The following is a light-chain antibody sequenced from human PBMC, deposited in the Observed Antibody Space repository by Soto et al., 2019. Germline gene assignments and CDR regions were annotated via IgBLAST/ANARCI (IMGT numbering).Light chain of an antibody. CDR3: SSCAGSGTHVV. CDR2: EGT. Sequence: QSALTQPASVSGSPGQSITISCTGTTSDVGSYNLVSWYQQHPGKVPQLMIYEGTKRPSGVSNRFSGSQSGNTASLTISGLQAEDEADYYCSSCAGSGTHVVFGGGTKLTVL. CDR1: TSDVGSYNL. V-gene: IGLV2-23*01. J-gene: IGLJ2*01.